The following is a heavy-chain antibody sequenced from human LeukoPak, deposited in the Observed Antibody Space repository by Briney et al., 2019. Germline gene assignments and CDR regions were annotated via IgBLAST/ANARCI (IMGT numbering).Heavy chain of an antibody. Sequence: GGSLRLSCAASGFTFSNAWMNWVRQAPGKGLEWVGRIKSKTDGGTTGYAAPVKGRFTISRDDSKNTLYLQMNSLKTEDTAVYYCTTAPYYGSGSYYGYWGQGTLVTVSS. CDR2: IKSKTDGGTT. CDR3: TTAPYYGSGSYYGY. J-gene: IGHJ4*02. D-gene: IGHD3-10*01. V-gene: IGHV3-15*07. CDR1: GFTFSNAW.